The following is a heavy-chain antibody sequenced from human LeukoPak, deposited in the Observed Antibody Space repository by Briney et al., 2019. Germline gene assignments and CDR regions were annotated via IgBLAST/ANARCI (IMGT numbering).Heavy chain of an antibody. J-gene: IGHJ5*02. CDR2: INHSGST. V-gene: IGHV4-34*01. Sequence: KPSETLSLTCAVYGGSFSGYYWSWIRQPPGKGLEWIGEINHSGSTNYNPSLKSRVTISVDTSKNQFSLKLSSVTAADTAGYYCARGRVAVAGTLVRGWFDPWGQGTLVTVSS. CDR3: ARGRVAVAGTLVRGWFDP. CDR1: GGSFSGYY. D-gene: IGHD6-19*01.